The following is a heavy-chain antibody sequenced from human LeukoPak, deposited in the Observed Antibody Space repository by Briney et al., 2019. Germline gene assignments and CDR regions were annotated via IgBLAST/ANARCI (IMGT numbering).Heavy chain of an antibody. D-gene: IGHD3-9*01. CDR2: INHSGST. V-gene: IGHV4-34*01. Sequence: SETLSLTCAVYGGSFSGYYWSWIRQPPGKGLEWIGEINHSGSTNYNPSLKSRVTIAVDTSKNQFSLNLSSVTAADTAVYYCARVGVWDILTGYYKPNFDYWGQGTLVTVSS. J-gene: IGHJ4*02. CDR3: ARVGVWDILTGYYKPNFDY. CDR1: GGSFSGYY.